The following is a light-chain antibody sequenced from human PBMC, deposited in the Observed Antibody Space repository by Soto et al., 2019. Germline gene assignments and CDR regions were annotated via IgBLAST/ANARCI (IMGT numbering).Light chain of an antibody. Sequence: QSVLTQPPSVSGAPGQRVTISCTGSSSNIGAGYDVHWYQQLPGTAPKLLIYGNSNRPSGVPDRFSGSKSGTSASLAITGRQAEDEADYYCQSYDSSLSGSDVVFGGGTKLTV. CDR2: GNS. V-gene: IGLV1-40*01. J-gene: IGLJ2*01. CDR3: QSYDSSLSGSDVV. CDR1: SSNIGAGYD.